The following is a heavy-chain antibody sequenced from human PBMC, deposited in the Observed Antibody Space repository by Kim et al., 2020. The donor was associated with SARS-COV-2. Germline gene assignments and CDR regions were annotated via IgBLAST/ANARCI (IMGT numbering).Heavy chain of an antibody. J-gene: IGHJ6*02. Sequence: NPPLKSRLTISVDTSKNQFSLKLSAVTAADTAVYYCARDGYSGYAYGMDVWGQGTTVTVSS. V-gene: IGHV4-59*01. D-gene: IGHD5-12*01. CDR3: ARDGYSGYAYGMDV.